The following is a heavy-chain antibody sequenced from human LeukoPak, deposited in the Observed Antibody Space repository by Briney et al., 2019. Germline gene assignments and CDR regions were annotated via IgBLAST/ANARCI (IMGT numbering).Heavy chain of an antibody. D-gene: IGHD3-10*01. J-gene: IGHJ4*02. CDR2: INPNSGGT. V-gene: IGHV1-2*02. CDR3: ARIEGDYYGSGSEFDY. Sequence: GASVKVSCKASGYTFTGYYMHWVRQAPGQGLEWMGWINPNSGGTNYAQKFQGRVTMTRDTSISTAYMELSRLRSDDTAVYYCARIEGDYYGSGSEFDYWGQGTLVTVSS. CDR1: GYTFTGYY.